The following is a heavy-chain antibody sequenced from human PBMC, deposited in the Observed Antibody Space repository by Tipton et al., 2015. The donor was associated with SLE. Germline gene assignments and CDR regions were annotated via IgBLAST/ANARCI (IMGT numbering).Heavy chain of an antibody. CDR2: INHSGST. CDR3: ARGRGVRGVISKDFDY. D-gene: IGHD3-10*01. CDR1: GGSFSAYY. V-gene: IGHV4-34*01. J-gene: IGHJ4*02. Sequence: TPSLTCAVYGGSFSAYYWRWIRQPPGKGLEWIGEINHSGSTNYNPSLKSRVTISVDTSKTQFSLKLSSVTAADTAVYYCARGRGVRGVISKDFDYWGQGTLVTVSS.